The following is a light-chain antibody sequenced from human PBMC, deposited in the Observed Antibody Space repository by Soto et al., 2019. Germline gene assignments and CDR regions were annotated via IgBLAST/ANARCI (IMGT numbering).Light chain of an antibody. CDR1: ESISSW. Sequence: DIPMTQSPSTLSASVGDRIIITCRASESISSWLAGYQQKPGKAPKLLIYKASTLESVVPSRFSASGSATEFTLTIICVPPDDSATYLCHPSSASHTFGVGTKVEVK. CDR3: HPSSASHT. CDR2: KAS. J-gene: IGKJ4*02. V-gene: IGKV1-5*03.